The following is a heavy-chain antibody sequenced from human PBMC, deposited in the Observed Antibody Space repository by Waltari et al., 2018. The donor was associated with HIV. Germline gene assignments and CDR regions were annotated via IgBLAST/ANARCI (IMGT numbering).Heavy chain of an antibody. CDR1: PGSIRDYY. CDR2: IYDSATT. Sequence: QVLLQESPTLVKPSETLSLTCTVPPGSIRDYYWSWIRKPPGKGLEWIGYIYDSATTDYNPAVKSRATISVDPSENQLSLSLTPVTAADAAVYYCAGDTPGSRSFGLFYYYGTDVWGQGTTVTVSS. J-gene: IGHJ6*02. CDR3: AGDTPGSRSFGLFYYYGTDV. V-gene: IGHV4-59*12. D-gene: IGHD3-10*01.